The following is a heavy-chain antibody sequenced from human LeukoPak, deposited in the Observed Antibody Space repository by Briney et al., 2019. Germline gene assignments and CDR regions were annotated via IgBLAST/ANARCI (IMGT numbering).Heavy chain of an antibody. CDR3: ASLRDY. CDR2: INSDGSST. V-gene: IGHV3-74*01. CDR1: GFTVSSSW. J-gene: IGHJ4*02. Sequence: GGSLGLSCAASGFTVSSSWMHWVRQAPGKGLVWVSRINSDGSSTTYADSVKGRFTISRDNAKNTLYLQMNSLRAEDTAVYYCASLRDYWGQGTLVTVSS.